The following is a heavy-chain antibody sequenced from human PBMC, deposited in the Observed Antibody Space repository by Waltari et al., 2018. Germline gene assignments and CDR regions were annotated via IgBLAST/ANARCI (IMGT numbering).Heavy chain of an antibody. V-gene: IGHV3-30-3*01. Sequence: QVQLVESGGGVVQPWGSLRLSCSASGLTVGTSAVHWVRQAPGKGLEWVAVTSNDENNKDYADSVKGRFTISRDNSKNTLYLQMNSLRAEDTAVYYCARDSACSGTRCYYKHGMDVWGQGTTVTVSS. CDR3: ARDSACSGTRCYYKHGMDV. J-gene: IGHJ6*02. D-gene: IGHD2-2*01. CDR2: TSNDENNK. CDR1: GLTVGTSA.